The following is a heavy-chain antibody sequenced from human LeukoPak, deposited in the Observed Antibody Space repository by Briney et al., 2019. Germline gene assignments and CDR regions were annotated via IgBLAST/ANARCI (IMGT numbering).Heavy chain of an antibody. V-gene: IGHV3-21*01. CDR1: GFTFNTYS. J-gene: IGHJ6*03. Sequence: KTGGSLRLPCAASGFTFNTYSMNWVRQAPGKGLEWVSSISSSSSYIYYADSVKGRFTISRDNAKNSLYLQMNSLRAEDTAVYYCARAYSETYGLGYYYMDVWGKGTTVTISS. D-gene: IGHD1-26*01. CDR2: ISSSSSYI. CDR3: ARAYSETYGLGYYYMDV.